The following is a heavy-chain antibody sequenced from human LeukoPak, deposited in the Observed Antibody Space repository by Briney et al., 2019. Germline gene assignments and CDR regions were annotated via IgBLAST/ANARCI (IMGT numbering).Heavy chain of an antibody. CDR2: INPNSGGT. CDR3: AREAPGGGYYDILTGYTEPYYYYMDV. D-gene: IGHD3-9*01. CDR1: GYTFTGYY. J-gene: IGHJ6*03. V-gene: IGHV1-2*02. Sequence: ASVKVSCKASGYTFTGYYMHWVRQAPGQGLEWMGWINPNSGGTNYAQKFQGRVTMTRNTSISTAYMELSSLRSEDTAVYYCAREAPGGGYYDILTGYTEPYYYYMDVWGKGTTVTISS.